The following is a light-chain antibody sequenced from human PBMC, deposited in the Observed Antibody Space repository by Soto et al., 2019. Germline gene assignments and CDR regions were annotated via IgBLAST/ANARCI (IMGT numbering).Light chain of an antibody. CDR3: QQSSGIPYT. CDR2: AAS. Sequence: DIQMTQSPASLSASVGDRVTVTCRASQNIGTYLNGYQQQPGKAPKLLIYAASTLQSGVPSRFSGSGSGTDFTLTISSLQPEDFATYYCQQSSGIPYTFGQGTKAEIK. V-gene: IGKV1-39*01. CDR1: QNIGTY. J-gene: IGKJ2*01.